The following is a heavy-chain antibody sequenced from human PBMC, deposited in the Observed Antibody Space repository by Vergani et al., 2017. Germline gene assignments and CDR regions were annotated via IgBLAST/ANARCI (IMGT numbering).Heavy chain of an antibody. Sequence: VQLVESGGGVVQPGRSLRLSCAASGFTFSSYAMHWVRQAPGKGLELVSAISGSGGSTYYADSVKGRFTITRDNSKNMLYLQMNSLRADDTAVYYCAKDNAEWLHFDYWGQGTLVTVSS. CDR1: GFTFSSYA. CDR2: ISGSGGST. V-gene: IGHV3-23*04. CDR3: AKDNAEWLHFDY. J-gene: IGHJ4*02. D-gene: IGHD3-3*01.